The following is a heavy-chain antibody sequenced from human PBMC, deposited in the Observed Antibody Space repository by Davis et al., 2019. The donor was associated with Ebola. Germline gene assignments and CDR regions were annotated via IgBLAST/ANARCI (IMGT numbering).Heavy chain of an antibody. Sequence: SQTLSLTCAVYGGSFSGYYWSWIRQPPGKGLEWIGEINHSGSTNYNPSLKSRVTISVDTSKNQFSLKLSSVTAADTAVYYCARGYSSGWGDTYYFDYWGQGTLVTVSS. CDR2: INHSGST. CDR3: ARGYSSGWGDTYYFDY. V-gene: IGHV4-34*01. CDR1: GGSFSGYY. D-gene: IGHD6-19*01. J-gene: IGHJ4*02.